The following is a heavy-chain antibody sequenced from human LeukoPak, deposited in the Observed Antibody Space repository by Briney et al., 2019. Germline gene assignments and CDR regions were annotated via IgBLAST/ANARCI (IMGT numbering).Heavy chain of an antibody. CDR1: GDSVSSNTGA. J-gene: IGHJ4*02. D-gene: IGHD6-19*01. V-gene: IGHV6-1*01. CDR3: AREVAGTYAFDY. CDR2: TLYRSKWYN. Sequence: SQTLSLTCAISGDSVSSNTGAWNWIRQSPSRGLEWLGRTLYRSKWYNDYAVSVKSRITIHPDTSKNQFSLQLNFVTPEDTAVYYCAREVAGTYAFDYWGQGTLVTVSS.